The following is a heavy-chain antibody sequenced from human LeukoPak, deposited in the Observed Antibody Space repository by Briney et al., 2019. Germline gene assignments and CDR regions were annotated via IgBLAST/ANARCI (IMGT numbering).Heavy chain of an antibody. D-gene: IGHD1-14*01. CDR1: GFTFSSTS. V-gene: IGHV3-23*01. J-gene: IGHJ6*02. CDR2: TVGGGDGT. CDR3: AKVRTYFYHGLDV. Sequence: GGSLRLSCAASGFTFSSTSMSWVRQAPGKGLEWVAVTVGGGDGTYYADSVKGRFTISRDNSKNTLFLQVNSLRAEDTAVYYCAKVRTYFYHGLDVWGQGTTVTVSS.